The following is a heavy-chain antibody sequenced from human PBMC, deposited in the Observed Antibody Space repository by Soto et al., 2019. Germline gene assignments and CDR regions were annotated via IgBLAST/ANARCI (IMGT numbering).Heavy chain of an antibody. CDR2: IYPGDSDT. Sequence: GESLKISCKGSGYSFTSYRIGWVRQMPGKGLEWMGIIYPGDSDTRYSPSFQGQVTISADKSISTAYLQWSSLKASDTAMYYCARHRRAATYYYDSSGYYYSDGMDAWGQGTTVTVSS. CDR1: GYSFTSYR. J-gene: IGHJ6*02. D-gene: IGHD3-22*01. CDR3: ARHRRAATYYYDSSGYYYSDGMDA. V-gene: IGHV5-51*01.